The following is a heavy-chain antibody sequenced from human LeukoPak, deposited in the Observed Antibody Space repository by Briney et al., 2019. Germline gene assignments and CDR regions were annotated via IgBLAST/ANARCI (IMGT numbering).Heavy chain of an antibody. J-gene: IGHJ6*02. D-gene: IGHD1-26*01. CDR2: ISSSSSTI. V-gene: IGHV3-48*04. CDR3: ARAGKWTSYYYYYGMDV. CDR1: GFTFSSYS. Sequence: GGSLRLSCAASGFTFSSYSMNWVRQAPGKGLEWVSYISSSSSTIYYADSVKGRFTISRDNAKNSLYLQMNSLRAEDTAVYYCARAGKWTSYYYYYGMDVWGQGTTVTVSS.